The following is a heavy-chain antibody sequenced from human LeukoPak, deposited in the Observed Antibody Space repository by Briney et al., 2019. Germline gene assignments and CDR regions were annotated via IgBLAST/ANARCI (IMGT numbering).Heavy chain of an antibody. D-gene: IGHD4-17*01. CDR2: INSDGSST. V-gene: IGHV3-74*01. CDR3: ARGQNDYGDYVVGY. J-gene: IGHJ4*02. Sequence: GRSLRLSCAASGFTFSSYWMHWVRQAPGKGLVWVSRINSDGSSTSYADSVKGRFTISRDNAKNTLYLQMNSLRAEDTAVYYCARGQNDYGDYVVGYWGQGTLVTVSS. CDR1: GFTFSSYW.